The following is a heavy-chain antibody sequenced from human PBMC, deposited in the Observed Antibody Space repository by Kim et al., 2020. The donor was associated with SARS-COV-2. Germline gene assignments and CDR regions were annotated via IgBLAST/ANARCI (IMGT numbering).Heavy chain of an antibody. CDR3: AREQDYYDSSGYFPPGPFDY. CDR2: INPNSGGT. CDR1: GYTFTGYY. J-gene: IGHJ4*02. D-gene: IGHD3-22*01. Sequence: ASVKVSCKASGYTFTGYYMHWVRQAPGQGLEWMGRINPNSGGTNYAQKFQGRVTMTRDTSISTAYMELSRLRSDDTAVYYCAREQDYYDSSGYFPPGPFDYWGQGTLVTVSS. V-gene: IGHV1-2*06.